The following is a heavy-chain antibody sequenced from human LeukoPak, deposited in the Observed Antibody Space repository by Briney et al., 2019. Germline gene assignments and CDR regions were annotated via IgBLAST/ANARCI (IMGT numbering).Heavy chain of an antibody. CDR1: GYSFTTYW. V-gene: IGHV5-51*01. CDR3: ARHVLSDSIGYSDY. J-gene: IGHJ4*02. Sequence: GESLKISCKASGYSFTTYWVAWVRQMPGKGLEWMGMISPGDFDTRYTPSFKGQVTISVDKSISTAYLQWSSLKTSDTAMYYCARHVLSDSIGYSDYWGQGTLVTVSS. CDR2: ISPGDFDT. D-gene: IGHD3-22*01.